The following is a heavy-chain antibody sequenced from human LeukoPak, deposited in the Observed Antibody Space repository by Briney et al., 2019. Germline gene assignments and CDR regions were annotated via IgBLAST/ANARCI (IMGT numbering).Heavy chain of an antibody. Sequence: GGSLRLSCAASGFTFSSYGMNWVRQAPGKGLEWVSSVSGSGGSTYYGDAVKGRFTISRDNAKNSLYLQMNSLRAEDTAVYYCARGADYDFWSGYSPLDYWGQGTLVTVSS. CDR2: VSGSGGST. V-gene: IGHV3-23*01. D-gene: IGHD3-3*01. J-gene: IGHJ4*02. CDR1: GFTFSSYG. CDR3: ARGADYDFWSGYSPLDY.